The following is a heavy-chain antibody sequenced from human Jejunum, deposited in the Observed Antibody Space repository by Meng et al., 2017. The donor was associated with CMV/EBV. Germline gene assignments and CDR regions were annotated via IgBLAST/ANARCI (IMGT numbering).Heavy chain of an antibody. V-gene: IGHV4-61*01. CDR3: ARGAVNMVRGVSYYFDY. J-gene: IGHJ4*02. D-gene: IGHD3-10*01. CDR2: GCYSGSA. Sequence: VSSGSYYWNWIRQYPGKGLEWIANGCYSGSADYKPSLKSRVTISVDTYKNQFFLQLDSVTAADTAVYFCARGAVNMVRGVSYYFDYWGQGALVTVSS. CDR1: VSSGSYY.